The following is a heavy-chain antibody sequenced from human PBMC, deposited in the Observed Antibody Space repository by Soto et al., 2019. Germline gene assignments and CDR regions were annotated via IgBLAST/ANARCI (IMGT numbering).Heavy chain of an antibody. J-gene: IGHJ4*02. Sequence: EVRLVESGGGVVSPGGSLRLSCAASGFAFSRYGLNGVSQAPGRRLKWSSDISDSGSSIDYVDTVKGRVTASRYNAKKTVYLQMNSRIAADKAVYYCARDRGPDYSRGYWGQGTLVTVSS. V-gene: IGHV3-48*03. CDR1: GFAFSRYG. CDR3: ARDRGPDYSRGY. D-gene: IGHD4-4*01. CDR2: ISDSGSSI.